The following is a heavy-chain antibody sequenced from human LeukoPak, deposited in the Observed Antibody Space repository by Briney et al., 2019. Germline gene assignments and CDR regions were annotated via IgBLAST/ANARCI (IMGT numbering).Heavy chain of an antibody. D-gene: IGHD6-13*01. Sequence: ASVKVSCKASGYTFTSYGISWVRQAPGQGLEWMGWISAYNGNTNYAQKLQGRVTMTTDTSTSTAYMELRSLRSDDTAVYYCAREPIAAAGNWYFDLWGRGTLVTVSS. CDR3: AREPIAAAGNWYFDL. V-gene: IGHV1-18*01. CDR1: GYTFTSYG. J-gene: IGHJ2*01. CDR2: ISAYNGNT.